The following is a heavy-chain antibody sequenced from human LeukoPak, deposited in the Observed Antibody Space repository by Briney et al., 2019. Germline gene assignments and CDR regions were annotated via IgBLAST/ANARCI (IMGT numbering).Heavy chain of an antibody. CDR3: ARDVVAAAGSWDY. CDR1: GFTFSSYS. D-gene: IGHD6-13*01. Sequence: PGGSLRLSCAASGFTFSSYSMNWVRQAPGKGLEWIGRIYTSGSTNYNPSLKSRVTMSVDTSKNQFSLNLSSVTAADTAVYYCARDVVAAAGSWDYWGQGTLVTVSS. CDR2: IYTSGST. J-gene: IGHJ4*02. V-gene: IGHV4-4*07.